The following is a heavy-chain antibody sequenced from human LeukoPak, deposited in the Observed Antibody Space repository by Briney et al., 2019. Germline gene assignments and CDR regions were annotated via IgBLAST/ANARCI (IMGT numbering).Heavy chain of an antibody. CDR1: GGSISSGGYY. V-gene: IGHV4-31*03. CDR2: IYYSGST. J-gene: IGHJ3*02. CDR3: ARRSRGAFDI. D-gene: IGHD3-10*01. Sequence: SETLSLTCTVSGGSISSGGYYWSWIRQHPGKGLEWIGFIYYSGSTYYNPSLKSRVTISVDTSKNQFSLKLSSVTAADTAVYYCARRSRGAFDIWGQGTMVTVSS.